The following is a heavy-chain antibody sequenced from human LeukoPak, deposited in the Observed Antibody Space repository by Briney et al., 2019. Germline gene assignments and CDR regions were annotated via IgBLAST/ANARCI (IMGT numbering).Heavy chain of an antibody. D-gene: IGHD4-23*01. J-gene: IGHJ4*02. V-gene: IGHV2-70*04. CDR2: IDWDDEK. CDR3: AWMLDYGGNSVLDY. CDR1: GFSLSTTAMR. Sequence: SGPALVEPTQTLTLTCTFSGFSLSTTAMRVNWIRQPPGKALEWLARIDWDDEKFYSASLKTRLTISKDTSKNQVVLTMANMDPVDTATYYCAWMLDYGGNSVLDYWGQGILVTVSS.